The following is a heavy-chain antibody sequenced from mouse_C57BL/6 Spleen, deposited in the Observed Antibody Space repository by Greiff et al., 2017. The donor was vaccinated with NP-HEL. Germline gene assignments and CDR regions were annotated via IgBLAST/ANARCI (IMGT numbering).Heavy chain of an antibody. V-gene: IGHV2-2*01. CDR2: IWSGGST. CDR3: ARKGMITTDYAMDY. Sequence: VQLKQSGPGLVQPSQSLSITCTVSGFSLTSYGVHWVRQSPGKGLEWLGVIWSGGSTDYNAAFISRLSISKDNSKSQVFFKMNSLQADDTAIYYCARKGMITTDYAMDYWGQGTSVTVSS. D-gene: IGHD2-4*01. CDR1: GFSLTSYG. J-gene: IGHJ4*01.